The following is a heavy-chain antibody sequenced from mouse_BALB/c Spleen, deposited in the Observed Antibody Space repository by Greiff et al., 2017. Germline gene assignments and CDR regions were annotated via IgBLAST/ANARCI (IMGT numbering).Heavy chain of an antibody. J-gene: IGHJ4*01. CDR3: AREYGNYGNYAMDY. CDR2: ISDGGSYT. V-gene: IGHV5-4*02. CDR1: GFTFSDYY. D-gene: IGHD2-10*02. Sequence: EVKLMESGGGLVKPGGSLKLSCAASGFTFSDYYMYWVRQTPEKRLEWVATISDGGSYTYYPDSVKGRFTISRDNAKNNLYLQMSSLKSEDTAMYYCAREYGNYGNYAMDYWGQGTSVTVSS.